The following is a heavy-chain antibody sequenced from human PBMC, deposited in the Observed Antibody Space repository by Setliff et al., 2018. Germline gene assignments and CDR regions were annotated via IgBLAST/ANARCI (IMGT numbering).Heavy chain of an antibody. J-gene: IGHJ4*02. D-gene: IGHD6-25*01. V-gene: IGHV5-10-1*01. Sequence: PGESLKISCQTSGFSFTNYWVAWVRQLPGKGLEWMGRIEPTDSYTNYSPSFQGHVTISIDKSITTAYLHWSSLKASDTAMYYCTRGGYDSGVWGQGTLVTVSS. CDR1: GFSFTNYW. CDR2: IEPTDSYT. CDR3: TRGGYDSGV.